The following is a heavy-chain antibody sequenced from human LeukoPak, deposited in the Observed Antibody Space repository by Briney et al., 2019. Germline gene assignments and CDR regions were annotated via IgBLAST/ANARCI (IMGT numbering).Heavy chain of an antibody. CDR2: IISSSSTI. CDR1: GWTFSRYS. CDR3: ARDRSSGWEWFDL. J-gene: IGHJ5*02. Sequence: GGSLRLSCAASGWTFSRYSMNWVGQAPGRGVEGVSFIISSSSTIYYPDSLKGRFTISRENPKNPLYLQMNRLRAEDTAVYYCARDRSSGWEWFDLWGQGTLVTVSS. D-gene: IGHD6-19*01. V-gene: IGHV3-48*01.